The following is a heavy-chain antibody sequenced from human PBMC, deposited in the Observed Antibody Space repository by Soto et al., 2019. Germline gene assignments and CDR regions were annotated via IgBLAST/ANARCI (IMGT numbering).Heavy chain of an antibody. V-gene: IGHV1-69*13. CDR1: GGTFSSYA. D-gene: IGHD1-1*01. Sequence: RASVKVSCKASGGTFSSYAISWVRQAPGQGLEWMGGIIPIFGTANYAQKFQGRVTITADGSTSTAYMELSSLRSEDTAVYYCARDQGVAYTGLEYYYGMDVWGQGTTVTVSS. J-gene: IGHJ6*02. CDR2: IIPIFGTA. CDR3: ARDQGVAYTGLEYYYGMDV.